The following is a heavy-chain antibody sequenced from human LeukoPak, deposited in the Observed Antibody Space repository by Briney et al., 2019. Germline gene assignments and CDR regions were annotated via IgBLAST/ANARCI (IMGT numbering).Heavy chain of an antibody. CDR1: GFTFSSYG. CDR3: ARDHYGGNGYYFDY. D-gene: IGHD4-23*01. V-gene: IGHV3-33*01. CDR2: IWYDGSNK. J-gene: IGHJ4*02. Sequence: GGSLRLSCAASGFTFSSYGMPWVRQAPGKGLEWVAVIWYDGSNKYYADSVKGRFTISRDNSKNTLYLQMNSLRAEDTAVYYCARDHYGGNGYYFDYWGQGTLSPSPQ.